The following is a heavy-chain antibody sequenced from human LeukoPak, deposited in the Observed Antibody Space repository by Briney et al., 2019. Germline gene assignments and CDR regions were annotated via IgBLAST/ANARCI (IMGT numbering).Heavy chain of an antibody. CDR2: INGNGDSS. CDR1: GFPFSNYA. D-gene: IGHD3-22*01. V-gene: IGHV3-23*01. CDR3: AKRDAYDSSGFSPLFDY. Sequence: GGSLRLSCAASGFPFSNYAMGWVRQAPGKGLEWVSGINGNGDSSYYADSVKGRFTISRDNSKSALYLQLNSLRAEDTAAYYCAKRDAYDSSGFSPLFDYWGQGALVTVSS. J-gene: IGHJ4*02.